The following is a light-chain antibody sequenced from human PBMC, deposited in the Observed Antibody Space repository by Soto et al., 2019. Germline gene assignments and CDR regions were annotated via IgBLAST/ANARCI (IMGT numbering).Light chain of an antibody. CDR3: HQYGSSPPT. J-gene: IGKJ2*01. Sequence: EIVLTQPPGTLSLSPGERATLSCRASQSVSSSYLAWYQQKPGQAPGLLIYGASSRATDIPDRFSGSGSGTDFTLTISRLEPEDFAGYYCHQYGSSPPTFGQGTKLEIK. CDR1: QSVSSSY. CDR2: GAS. V-gene: IGKV3-20*01.